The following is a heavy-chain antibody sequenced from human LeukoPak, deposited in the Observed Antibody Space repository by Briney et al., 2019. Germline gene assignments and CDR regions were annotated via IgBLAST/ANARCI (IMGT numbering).Heavy chain of an antibody. J-gene: IGHJ3*01. Sequence: GGSLRLSCAASGFSFTTYWMSWVRQAPGKGPEWLANIKQDGSEKYYGDSVKGRFTISRDSAKKSVYLQMNSVRAEDAAVYYCVRDRYDLVTGYNDAFDLWGQGTKVTVSS. D-gene: IGHD3-9*01. CDR3: VRDRYDLVTGYNDAFDL. CDR1: GFSFTTYW. V-gene: IGHV3-7*01. CDR2: IKQDGSEK.